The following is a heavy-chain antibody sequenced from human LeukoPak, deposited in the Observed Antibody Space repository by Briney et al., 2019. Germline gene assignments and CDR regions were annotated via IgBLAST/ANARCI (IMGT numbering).Heavy chain of an antibody. Sequence: SETLALTCTVSADSISSYYWSWFRLPPGKGPEWIGQISYSGLTRYNPALKSRVTISVDTSKNQISVNLSSVTAADTAFYYCARHRAIAGPFDHWGQGTLVTVSS. CDR2: ISYSGLT. D-gene: IGHD6-19*01. CDR3: ARHRAIAGPFDH. V-gene: IGHV4-59*08. CDR1: ADSISSYY. J-gene: IGHJ4*02.